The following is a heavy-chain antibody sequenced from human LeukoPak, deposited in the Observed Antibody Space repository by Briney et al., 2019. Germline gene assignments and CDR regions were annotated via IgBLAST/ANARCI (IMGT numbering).Heavy chain of an antibody. D-gene: IGHD3-10*01. CDR2: INHSGST. J-gene: IGHJ6*02. CDR1: GGSFSGYY. V-gene: IGHV4-34*01. CDR3: ARVSYYGSGQRGSYGMDV. Sequence: SETLSLTCAVYGGSFSGYYWSWIRQPPGKGLEWIGEINHSGSTNYNPSLKSRVTISVDTSKNQFSLKLSSVTAADTAVYYCARVSYYGSGQRGSYGMDVWGQGTTVTVSS.